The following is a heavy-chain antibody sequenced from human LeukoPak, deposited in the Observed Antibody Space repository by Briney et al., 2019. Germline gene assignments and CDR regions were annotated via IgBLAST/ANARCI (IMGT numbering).Heavy chain of an antibody. CDR1: GYTFTDYS. Sequence: AAGKVSCKAAGYTFTDYSVYWVRQAPGQGPEWMGWIQPRSGGTIYAQRVQVRVTMTRDRSISTAYMELSSLRYDDTAVYYCAKLLYYYASSQPYWGQGPLVPVSS. D-gene: IGHD3-22*01. V-gene: IGHV1-2*02. J-gene: IGHJ1*01. CDR2: IQPRSGGT. CDR3: AKLLYYYASSQPY.